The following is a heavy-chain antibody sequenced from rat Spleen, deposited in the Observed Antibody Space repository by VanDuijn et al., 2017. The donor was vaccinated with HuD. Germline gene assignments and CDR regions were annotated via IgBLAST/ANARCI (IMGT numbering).Heavy chain of an antibody. CDR3: ARQWDY. Sequence: EVQLVESDGGLVQPGRSLKLSCAASGFTFRNYGMAWVRQAPTKGLDWVAIISYDGSTTYYRDSVKGRFTISRDNAKSTLYLQMDSLRSEDTATYYCARQWDYWGQGVMVTVSS. CDR2: ISYDGSTT. J-gene: IGHJ2*01. CDR1: GFTFRNYG. V-gene: IGHV5-29*01.